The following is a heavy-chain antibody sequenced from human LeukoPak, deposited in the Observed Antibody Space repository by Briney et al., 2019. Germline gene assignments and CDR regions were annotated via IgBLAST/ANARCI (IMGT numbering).Heavy chain of an antibody. Sequence: GGSLRLSCAASGFTFSSYGMHWVRQAPGKGLEWVAFIRYDGSNKYYADSVKGRFTISRDNSKNTLYLQMSSLRAEDTALYYCAKGSKYCSSTSCYSVYFQHWGQGTLVTVSS. CDR3: AKGSKYCSSTSCYSVYFQH. CDR2: IRYDGSNK. D-gene: IGHD2-2*01. V-gene: IGHV3-30*02. CDR1: GFTFSSYG. J-gene: IGHJ1*01.